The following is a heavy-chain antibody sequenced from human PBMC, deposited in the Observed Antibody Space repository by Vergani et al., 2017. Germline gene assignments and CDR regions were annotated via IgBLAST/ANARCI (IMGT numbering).Heavy chain of an antibody. CDR3: ARGYSSSWSFDY. CDR1: GFSLSDYY. J-gene: IGHJ4*02. V-gene: IGHV3-11*06. CDR2: ISSSSSYT. Sequence: QVQLVESGGGLVKPGGSLRLSCAASGFSLSDYYTCWIRQAPGKGLEWVSYISSSSSYTNYADSVKGRFTISRDNAKNSLYLQMNSLRAEDTAVYYCARGYSSSWSFDYWGQGTLVTVSS. D-gene: IGHD6-13*01.